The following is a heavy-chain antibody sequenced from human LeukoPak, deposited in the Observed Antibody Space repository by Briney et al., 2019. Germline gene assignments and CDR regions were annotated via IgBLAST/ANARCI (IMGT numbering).Heavy chain of an antibody. CDR1: GYTFTEHY. V-gene: IGHV1-2*02. J-gene: IGHJ2*01. Sequence: ASVKVSCKASGYTFTEHYMHWVRPATGQGLDWRGWINPISGGTNYAQEFQGRVTMTRDTSTTTAYMELSRLRSDDTAVYYCARGHYDSSGYSNHWFFDLWGRGTLVTVSS. D-gene: IGHD3-22*01. CDR2: INPISGGT. CDR3: ARGHYDSSGYSNHWFFDL.